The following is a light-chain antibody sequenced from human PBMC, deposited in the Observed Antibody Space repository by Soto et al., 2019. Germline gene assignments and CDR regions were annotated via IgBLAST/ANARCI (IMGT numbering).Light chain of an antibody. CDR2: GAS. CDR1: QSVSSSY. Sequence: EIVLTQSPGTLSLSPGERATLSCRASQSVSSSYLAWYQQKPGQAPRLLIYGASSRATGIPERFSGSGSGTDFTLTISRLQPEDFPVYYCQQYGSSPRYTFGQGNKLEIK. CDR3: QQYGSSPRYT. V-gene: IGKV3-20*01. J-gene: IGKJ2*01.